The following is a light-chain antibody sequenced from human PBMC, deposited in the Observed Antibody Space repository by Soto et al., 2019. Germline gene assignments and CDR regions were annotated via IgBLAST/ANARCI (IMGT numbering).Light chain of an antibody. Sequence: QSVLTQPASVSASPGQSITVSCTGASSDVGTYHYVSWYQHHPGKPPKLLIHEVTHRPPGVAARFSGSKSGNTASLTISGLQAEDEAVYYFSSYRKSNTLVFGTGTKVTVL. V-gene: IGLV2-14*01. CDR3: SSYRKSNTLV. CDR2: EVT. J-gene: IGLJ1*01. CDR1: SSDVGTYHY.